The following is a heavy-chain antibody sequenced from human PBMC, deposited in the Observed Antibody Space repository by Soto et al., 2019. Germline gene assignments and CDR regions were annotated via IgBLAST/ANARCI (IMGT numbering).Heavy chain of an antibody. D-gene: IGHD4-17*01. V-gene: IGHV4-4*07. CDR2: VYATGTS. J-gene: IGHJ5*02. CDR3: VRDGSKTLRDCFDP. CDR1: GGSMIKFY. Sequence: PSETVSLTCSFSGGSMIKFYWSWIRKTAGKGLEWMGRVYATGTSDYNPSLRSRIAMSVDISKKTFSLRLRSVTAADTGVYYCVRDGSKTLRDCFDPWGQGILVTVSS.